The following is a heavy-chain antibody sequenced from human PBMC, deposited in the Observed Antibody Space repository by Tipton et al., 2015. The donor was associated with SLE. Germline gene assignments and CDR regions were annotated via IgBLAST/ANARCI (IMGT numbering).Heavy chain of an antibody. J-gene: IGHJ5*02. V-gene: IGHV4-34*01. Sequence: TLSLTCAVYGGSFRGYYWSWIRQPPGKGLEWIGEINHSGSTNYNPSLKSRVTISVDTSKNQFSLKLSSVTAADTAVYYCARGLTGTMDWFDPWGQGTLVTVSS. CDR1: GGSFRGYY. CDR3: ARGLTGTMDWFDP. D-gene: IGHD1-7*01. CDR2: INHSGST.